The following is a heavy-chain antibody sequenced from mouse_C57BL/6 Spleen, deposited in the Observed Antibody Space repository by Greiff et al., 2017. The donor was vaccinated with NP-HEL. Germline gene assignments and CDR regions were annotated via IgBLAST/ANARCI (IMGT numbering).Heavy chain of an antibody. CDR2: IDPENGDT. D-gene: IGHD1-1*01. V-gene: IGHV14-4*01. Sequence: EVQLQQSGAELVRPGASVKLSCTASGFNIKDDYMHWVKQRPEQGLEWIGWIDPENGDTEYASKFQGKATITADTSSNTAYLQLSSLTSEDTAVYYCTHYYGSPFAYWGQGTLVTVSA. CDR1: GFNIKDDY. CDR3: THYYGSPFAY. J-gene: IGHJ3*01.